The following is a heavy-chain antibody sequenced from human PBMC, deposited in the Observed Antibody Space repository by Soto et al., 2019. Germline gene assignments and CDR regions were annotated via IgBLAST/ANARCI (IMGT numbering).Heavy chain of an antibody. Sequence: ASVKVSCKASGYTFTSYDINWVRQATGQGLEWMGWMNPNSGNTGYAQKFQGRVTMTRNTSISTAYMELSSLRSEDTAVYYCARGPKEYCSSTSCFVDYYYGMDVWGQGTTVTVSS. D-gene: IGHD2-2*01. V-gene: IGHV1-8*01. CDR2: MNPNSGNT. CDR3: ARGPKEYCSSTSCFVDYYYGMDV. J-gene: IGHJ6*02. CDR1: GYTFTSYD.